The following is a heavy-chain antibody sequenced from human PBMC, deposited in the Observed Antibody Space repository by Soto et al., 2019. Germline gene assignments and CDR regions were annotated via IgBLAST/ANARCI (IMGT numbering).Heavy chain of an antibody. J-gene: IGHJ6*03. CDR2: IGTAGDT. CDR3: AREIVPAAGVGGYMDV. V-gene: IGHV3-13*01. D-gene: IGHD2-2*01. Sequence: GGSLRLSCAASGFTFSSYDMHWVRQATGKGLEWVSAIGTAGDTYYPGSVKGRFTISRENAKNSLYLQMNSLRAGDTAVYYCAREIVPAAGVGGYMDVWGKGTTVTVSS. CDR1: GFTFSSYD.